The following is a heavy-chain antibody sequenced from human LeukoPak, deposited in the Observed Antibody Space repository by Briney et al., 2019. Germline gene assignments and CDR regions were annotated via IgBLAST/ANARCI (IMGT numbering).Heavy chain of an antibody. V-gene: IGHV4-39*07. J-gene: IGHJ4*02. CDR1: GGSISSSSYY. D-gene: IGHD2-2*01. Sequence: PSETLSLTCTVSGGSISSSSYYWGWIRQPPGKGLEWIGSIYYSGSTYYNPFLKSRVTISVDTSKSQFSLKLSSVTAADTAVYYCARVSSTSCPCFDYWGQGTLVTVSS. CDR2: IYYSGST. CDR3: ARVSSTSCPCFDY.